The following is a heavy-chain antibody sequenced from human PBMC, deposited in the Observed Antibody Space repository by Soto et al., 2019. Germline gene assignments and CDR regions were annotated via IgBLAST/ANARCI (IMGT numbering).Heavy chain of an antibody. J-gene: IGHJ6*02. V-gene: IGHV1-69*08. D-gene: IGHD3-16*01. Sequence: QVQLVQSGAEVKKRGSSVRVSCKASGTIFSSYTISWVRQAPGQGLEWMGRIIPILGETTSAQKFQDRVTLTADKSTNTAYMELNSLRLEDTAVYYCARGLGGRMDDWGQGTTVTVSS. CDR1: GTIFSSYT. CDR2: IIPILGET. CDR3: ARGLGGRMDD.